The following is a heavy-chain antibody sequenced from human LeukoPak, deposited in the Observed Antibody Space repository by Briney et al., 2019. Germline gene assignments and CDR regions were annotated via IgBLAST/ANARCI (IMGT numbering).Heavy chain of an antibody. J-gene: IGHJ4*02. CDR1: GGSISSYY. Sequence: KPSQTLSLTCTVSGGSISSYYWSWIRQPAGKGLEWIGRIYNTGSTSYNPSLKSRVSISVDTPKNQFSLKLRSVTAADTAMYYCAREGPEDSGWYLWYFENWGQGSLVTVSS. D-gene: IGHD6-19*01. CDR3: AREGPEDSGWYLWYFEN. V-gene: IGHV4-4*07. CDR2: IYNTGST.